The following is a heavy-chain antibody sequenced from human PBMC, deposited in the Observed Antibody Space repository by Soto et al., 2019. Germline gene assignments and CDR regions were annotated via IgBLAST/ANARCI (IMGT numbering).Heavy chain of an antibody. CDR2: IIPIFGTA. Sequence: ASVKVSCKASGDTFSSYAISWVRQAPGQGLEWMGGIIPIFGTANYAQKFQGRVTITADESTSTAYMELSSLRSEDTAVYYCASARHYDYVWGSYRFFDYWGQGTLVTVSS. J-gene: IGHJ4*02. CDR1: GDTFSSYA. D-gene: IGHD3-16*02. V-gene: IGHV1-69*13. CDR3: ASARHYDYVWGSYRFFDY.